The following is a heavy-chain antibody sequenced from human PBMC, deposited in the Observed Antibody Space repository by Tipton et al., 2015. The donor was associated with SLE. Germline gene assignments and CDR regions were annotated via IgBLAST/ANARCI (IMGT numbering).Heavy chain of an antibody. CDR1: GFTFSSNY. CDR2: IYSGGNT. V-gene: IGHV3-53*05. CDR3: ARVRSSSWGYYYYYMDV. D-gene: IGHD6-6*01. J-gene: IGHJ6*03. Sequence: SLRLSCAASGFTFSSNYMSWVRQAPGKGLEWVSVIYSGGNTYYADSVKGRFTISRDNSKNTLYLQMNSLRAEDTAVYYCARVRSSSWGYYYYYMDVWGKGTTVTVSS.